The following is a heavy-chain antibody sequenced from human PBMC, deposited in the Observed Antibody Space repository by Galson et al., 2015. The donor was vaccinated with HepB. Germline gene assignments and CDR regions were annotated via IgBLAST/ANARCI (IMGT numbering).Heavy chain of an antibody. V-gene: IGHV1-69*04. J-gene: IGHJ4*02. CDR1: GDTFYNYA. CDR3: ARDRLPLGALDY. Sequence: SVKVSCKASGDTFYNYAISWVRQAPGQGLEWMGRIIPVLGKANHAQKFQDRVTFTADKSTITGYMELRSLRSEDMAIYYCARDRLPLGALDYWGQGTLVTVSS. D-gene: IGHD1-26*01. CDR2: IIPVLGKA.